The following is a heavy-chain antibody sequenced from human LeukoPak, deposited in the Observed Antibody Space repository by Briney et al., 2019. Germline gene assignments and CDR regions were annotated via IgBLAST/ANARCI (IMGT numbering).Heavy chain of an antibody. J-gene: IGHJ4*02. CDR3: ARRVRAAKGYYFDY. Sequence: SQTLSLTCTVSGGSISSGSYYWSWIRQPAGKGLEWIGRIYTSGSTNYNPSLKSRVTISVDTSKNQFSLKLSSVTAADTAVYYCARRVRAAKGYYFDYWGQGTLVTVSS. CDR1: GGSISSGSYY. D-gene: IGHD6-13*01. CDR2: IYTSGST. V-gene: IGHV4-61*02.